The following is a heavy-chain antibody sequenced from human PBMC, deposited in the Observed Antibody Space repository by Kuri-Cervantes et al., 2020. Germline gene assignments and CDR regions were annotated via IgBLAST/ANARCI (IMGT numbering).Heavy chain of an antibody. J-gene: IGHJ6*02. V-gene: IGHV3-74*01. CDR1: GFTFSSYA. Sequence: LSLTCAASGFTFSSYAMSWVRQAPGKGLVWVSRISSDGSSTRYADSVKGRFSISRDNATNTLYLHMNSLRAEDTAVYYCARGNFYAMDVWGQGTTVTVSS. CDR3: ARGNFYAMDV. CDR2: ISSDGSST.